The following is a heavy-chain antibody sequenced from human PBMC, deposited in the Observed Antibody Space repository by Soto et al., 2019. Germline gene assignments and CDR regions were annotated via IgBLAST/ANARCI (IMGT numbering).Heavy chain of an antibody. V-gene: IGHV4-39*01. J-gene: IGHJ5*02. CDR3: AGQTFTIAAASYGRSNWFDP. D-gene: IGHD6-25*01. CDR1: GGSISSGGYY. CDR2: IYFTGNT. Sequence: KPSETLSLTCTVSGGSISSGGYYWSWIRQHPGKGLEWIGTIYFTGNTYYTPSLKSRLTMSIDTSKNEFSLRLNSVTAADTAVYYCAGQTFTIAAASYGRSNWFDPWGPGTLVTVSS.